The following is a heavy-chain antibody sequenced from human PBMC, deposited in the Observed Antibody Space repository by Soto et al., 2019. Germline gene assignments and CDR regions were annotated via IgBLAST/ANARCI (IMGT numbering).Heavy chain of an antibody. CDR1: GGSLSDAY. Sequence: PSETLSLTCTVSGGSLSDAYWSWIRQPAGKGLECIGRIFPGGSTNFNPSLKSRVTLSVDTSKNQFSLRLTSVTAADTAIYYCAREDPWGTTQFDYWGHGTLVTVSS. CDR2: IFPGGST. J-gene: IGHJ4*01. V-gene: IGHV4-4*07. D-gene: IGHD7-27*01. CDR3: AREDPWGTTQFDY.